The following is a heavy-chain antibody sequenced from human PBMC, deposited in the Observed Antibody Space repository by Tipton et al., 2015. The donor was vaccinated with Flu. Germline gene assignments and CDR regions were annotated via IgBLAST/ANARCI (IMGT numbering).Heavy chain of an antibody. CDR3: ARHADGFLEWVDY. J-gene: IGHJ4*02. CDR1: GYSISSGYY. Sequence: TLSLTCAVSGYSISSGYYWGWIRQPPGKGLEWIGSIYHSGSTYYNPSLKSRVTISVDTSKNQSSLKLSSVTAADTAVYYCARHADGFLEWVDYWGQGTLVTVSS. CDR2: IYHSGST. D-gene: IGHD3-3*01. V-gene: IGHV4-38-2*01.